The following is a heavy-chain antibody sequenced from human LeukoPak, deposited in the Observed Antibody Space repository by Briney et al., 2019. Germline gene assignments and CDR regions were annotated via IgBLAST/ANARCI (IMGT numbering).Heavy chain of an antibody. V-gene: IGHV3-48*01. Sequence: GGSLRLSCAASGFNFSIYSMNWARQAPGKGLEWVSYISSSTGTIYYVDSVKGRFTISRDNAKNSLYLQMNSLRAEDTAIYYCVRVGGAFDIWGQGTMVTVSS. CDR1: GFNFSIYS. D-gene: IGHD3-16*01. CDR2: ISSSTGTI. J-gene: IGHJ3*02. CDR3: VRVGGAFDI.